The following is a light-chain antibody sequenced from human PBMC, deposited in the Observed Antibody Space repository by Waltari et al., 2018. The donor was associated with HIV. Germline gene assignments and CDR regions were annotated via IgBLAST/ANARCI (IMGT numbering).Light chain of an antibody. J-gene: IGLJ1*01. CDR1: SSDVGGYNS. CDR3: SSFTSTSSYV. Sequence: QSALTQPASVSGSPGQSITISCTGTSSDVGGYNSASWYQPHPGKAPKLMIFEVSNRPSGVSHRFSGSKSGNTASLTISGLQAEDEADYYCSSFTSTSSYVFGTGTKVTVL. CDR2: EVS. V-gene: IGLV2-14*01.